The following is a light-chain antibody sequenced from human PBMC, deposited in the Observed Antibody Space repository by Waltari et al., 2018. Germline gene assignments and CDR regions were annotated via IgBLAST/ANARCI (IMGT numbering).Light chain of an antibody. J-gene: IGKJ2*01. Sequence: EIVLTQSPATLSLSPGETATLSCRASQSVGTYLAWYQQKPGQVPRLLIYDASNRATGIPARFRGSGSGTDFTLTTSNLEAEDFAVYYCQQRSNWTPHTFGQGARLEIK. CDR1: QSVGTY. V-gene: IGKV3-11*01. CDR2: DAS. CDR3: QQRSNWTPHT.